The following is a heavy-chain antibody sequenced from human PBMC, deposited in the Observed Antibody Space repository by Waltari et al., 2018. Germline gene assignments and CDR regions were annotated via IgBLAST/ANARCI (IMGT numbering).Heavy chain of an antibody. Sequence: QLQLQESGPGLVKPSETLSLTCTVSGGSISSSSYYWGWIRQPPGKGLEWIGSIYYSGGTYYNPSLKSRVTISVDTSKNQFSLKRSSVTATDTAVYYCARRFVDILTGFDAFDIWGQGTMVTVSS. CDR2: IYYSGGT. V-gene: IGHV4-39*01. CDR3: ARRFVDILTGFDAFDI. D-gene: IGHD3-9*01. J-gene: IGHJ3*02. CDR1: GGSISSSSYY.